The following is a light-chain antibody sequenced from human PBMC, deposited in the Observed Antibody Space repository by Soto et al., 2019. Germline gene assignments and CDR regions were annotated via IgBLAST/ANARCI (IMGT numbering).Light chain of an antibody. Sequence: VPMSPSACSRSASVGYKATTICRASQSISSYLNWYQQKPGKAPKLLIYAASSLQSGVQSRFSGSGSGTDFTLTISRLQPEDFATYYCQQSYSFNRRTFGQGSNVAIK. J-gene: IGKJ1*01. CDR2: AAS. V-gene: IGKV1-39*01. CDR1: QSISSY. CDR3: QQSYSFNRRT.